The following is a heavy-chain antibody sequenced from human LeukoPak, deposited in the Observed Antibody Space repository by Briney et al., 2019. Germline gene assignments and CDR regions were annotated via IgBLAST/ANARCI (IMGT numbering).Heavy chain of an antibody. CDR2: IYYSGST. Sequence: SETLSPTCTVSGGSISSYYWSWIRQPPGKGLEWIGYIYYSGSTNYNPSLKSRVTISVDTSKNQFSLKLSSVTAADTAVYYCARLPGYSYGGWFDPWGQGTLVTVSS. V-gene: IGHV4-59*08. CDR3: ARLPGYSYGGWFDP. J-gene: IGHJ5*02. CDR1: GGSISSYY. D-gene: IGHD5-18*01.